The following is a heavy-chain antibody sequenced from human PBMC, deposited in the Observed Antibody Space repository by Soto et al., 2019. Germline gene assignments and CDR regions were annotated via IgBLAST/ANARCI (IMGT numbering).Heavy chain of an antibody. Sequence: SETLSLTCTVSGGSISSGGYYWSWIRQHPGKGLEWIGYIYYSGSTYYNPSLKSRVTISVDTSKNQFSLKLSSVTAADTAVYNCARTDDNWFDPWGQGTLVTVSS. CDR2: IYYSGST. CDR3: ARTDDNWFDP. J-gene: IGHJ5*02. CDR1: GGSISSGGYY. V-gene: IGHV4-31*03.